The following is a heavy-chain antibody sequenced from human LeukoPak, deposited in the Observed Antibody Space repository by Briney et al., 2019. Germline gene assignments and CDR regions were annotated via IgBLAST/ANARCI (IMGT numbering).Heavy chain of an antibody. Sequence: SETLSLTCAVYGGSFSGYYWSWIRQPPGKGLEWIGEINHSGSTNYNPSLKSRVTISVDTPKNQFSLKLSSVTAADTAVYYCARGTRDITIFGVVDYWGQGTLVTVSS. V-gene: IGHV4-34*01. D-gene: IGHD3-3*01. CDR2: INHSGST. J-gene: IGHJ4*02. CDR1: GGSFSGYY. CDR3: ARGTRDITIFGVVDY.